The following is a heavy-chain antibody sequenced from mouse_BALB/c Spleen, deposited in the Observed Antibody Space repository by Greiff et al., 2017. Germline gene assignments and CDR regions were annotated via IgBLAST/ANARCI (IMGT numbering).Heavy chain of an antibody. J-gene: IGHJ4*01. V-gene: IGHV2-6-7*01. CDR2: IWGDGST. CDR1: GFTFSSFG. CDR3: ARDGMDY. Sequence: VKLMESGGGLVQPGGSRKLSCAASGFTFSSFGMHWVRQPPGKGLEWLGMIWGDGSTDYNSALKSRLSISKDNSKSQVFLKMNSLQTDDTARYYCARDGMDYWGQGTSVTVSS.